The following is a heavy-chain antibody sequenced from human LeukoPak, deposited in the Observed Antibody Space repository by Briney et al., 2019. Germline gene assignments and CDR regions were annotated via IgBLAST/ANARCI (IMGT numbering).Heavy chain of an antibody. J-gene: IGHJ5*02. CDR2: MNPNSGNT. Sequence: GASVKVSCKASGYTFTSYDINWVRQATGQRLEWMGWMNPNSGNTGYAQKFQGRVTMTRNTSIITAYMELSSLRSEDTAVYSCARYAHVVVGDYTWSWFDPWGQGTLVTVSS. CDR1: GYTFTSYD. D-gene: IGHD3-3*01. CDR3: ARYAHVVVGDYTWSWFDP. V-gene: IGHV1-8*01.